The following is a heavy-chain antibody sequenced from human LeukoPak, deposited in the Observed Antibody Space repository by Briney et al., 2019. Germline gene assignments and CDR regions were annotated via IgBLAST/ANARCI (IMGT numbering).Heavy chain of an antibody. D-gene: IGHD3-16*01. CDR1: GGSISGVY. V-gene: IGHV4-4*09. CDR3: ARRRGGWGEGEFDY. Sequence: PSETLSLTCTVSGGSISGVYWNWIRQPPRKGLKWVGYIHTSGSTSFNASLRSRLTFSIDTSKNQVSLRLSSVTATDTAVYYCARRRGGWGEGEFDYWGQGTPVTVST. CDR2: IHTSGST. J-gene: IGHJ4*02.